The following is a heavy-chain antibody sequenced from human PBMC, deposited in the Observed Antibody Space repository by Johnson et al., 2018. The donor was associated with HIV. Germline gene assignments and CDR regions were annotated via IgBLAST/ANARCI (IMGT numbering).Heavy chain of an antibody. J-gene: IGHJ3*02. CDR1: GFTFSGSA. V-gene: IGHV3-73*01. CDR3: TRQNWAFDI. CDR2: IRTKTNSYAT. Sequence: QLVESGGGVVPPGGSLKLSCAASGFTFSGSAMHWVRQAAGKGLEWVGRIRTKTNSYATTYTASVNGRFTISRDDSENTAYLQMNSLTIEDTAVYYCTRQNWAFDIWGQGTMVTVSS.